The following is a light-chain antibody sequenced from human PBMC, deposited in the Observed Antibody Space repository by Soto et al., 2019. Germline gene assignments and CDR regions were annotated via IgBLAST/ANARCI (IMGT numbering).Light chain of an antibody. CDR1: QSVSSN. Sequence: EIVMTQSPATLSASPGERATLSCRASQSVSSNLAWYQQKPVQAPRLLTYGASTRATDIPATFTGSGSGTEFTLTISSLQSEDIAVYYCQQYNKWPQTFGQGTKVDI. CDR2: GAS. J-gene: IGKJ1*01. CDR3: QQYNKWPQT. V-gene: IGKV3-15*01.